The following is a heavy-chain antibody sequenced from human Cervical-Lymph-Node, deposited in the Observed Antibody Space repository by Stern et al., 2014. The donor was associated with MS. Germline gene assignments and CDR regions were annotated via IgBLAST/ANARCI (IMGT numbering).Heavy chain of an antibody. CDR2: ISSSAYTT. CDR1: GFTFRSYA. J-gene: IGHJ5*02. CDR3: AKEITLGGLNWFDP. D-gene: IGHD3-16*01. Sequence: EVQLVQSGGGLVQPGGSLRLSCAASGFTFRSYAMTWVRQAPGKGLQWVSTISSSAYTTYYADSVKGRFIISRDNSNSTLYLQMSSLRAEDTALYYCAKEITLGGLNWFDPWGQGTLVTVSS. V-gene: IGHV3-23*04.